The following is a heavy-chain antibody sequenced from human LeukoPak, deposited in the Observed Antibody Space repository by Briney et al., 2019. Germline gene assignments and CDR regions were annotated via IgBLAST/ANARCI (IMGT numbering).Heavy chain of an antibody. CDR2: LSNSGGIT. CDR1: GFTLSSYA. CDR3: ARDYTSGWYWDY. Sequence: GGSLRLSCAASGFTLSSYAMSWVRQAPGKGPEWVSSLSNSGGITDYADFVKGRFTISRDNSKNTLWLQINNLRAEDTALYYCARDYTSGWYWDYWGQGTLVTVSS. V-gene: IGHV3-23*01. J-gene: IGHJ4*02. D-gene: IGHD6-19*01.